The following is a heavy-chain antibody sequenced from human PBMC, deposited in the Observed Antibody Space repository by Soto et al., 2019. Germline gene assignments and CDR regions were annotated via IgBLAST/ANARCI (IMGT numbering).Heavy chain of an antibody. D-gene: IGHD4-17*01. CDR1: GFTFSSYA. CDR2: ISGSGGST. V-gene: IGHV3-23*01. Sequence: GGSLRLSCAASGFTFSSYAMSWVRQAPGKGLEWVSAISGSGGSTYYADSVEGRFTISRDNSKNTLYLQMNSLRAEDTAVYYCAKDEADYGDYRDAFDIWGQGTMVTVSS. J-gene: IGHJ3*02. CDR3: AKDEADYGDYRDAFDI.